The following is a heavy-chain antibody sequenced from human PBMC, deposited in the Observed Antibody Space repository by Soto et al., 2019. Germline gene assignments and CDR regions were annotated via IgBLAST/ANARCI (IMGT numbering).Heavy chain of an antibody. J-gene: IGHJ4*02. V-gene: IGHV3-23*01. CDR2: INGNGRSK. D-gene: IGHD1-26*01. Sequence: EVQLLESGGGLVQPGGSLRLSCAASGFTSSNFAMSWYRQAPGKGLEWVSVINGNGRSKYHADSVQGRFTISRDNSKNALYLQMNSLRAGDTALYYCAKGRVVGVTTCPDFWGQGTLVTVSS. CDR1: GFTSSNFA. CDR3: AKGRVVGVTTCPDF.